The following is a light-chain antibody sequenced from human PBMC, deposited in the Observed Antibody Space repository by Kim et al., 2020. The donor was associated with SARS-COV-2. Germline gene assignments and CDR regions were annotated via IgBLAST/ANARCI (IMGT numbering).Light chain of an antibody. J-gene: IGKJ2*01. CDR2: GAS. Sequence: LSPGERAPLSCRASQSVSSSYLAWYQQKPGQAPRLLIYGASSRATGIPDRFSGSGSGTDFTLTISRLEPEDFAVYYCQQYGSSLYTFGQGTKLEI. CDR1: QSVSSSY. CDR3: QQYGSSLYT. V-gene: IGKV3-20*01.